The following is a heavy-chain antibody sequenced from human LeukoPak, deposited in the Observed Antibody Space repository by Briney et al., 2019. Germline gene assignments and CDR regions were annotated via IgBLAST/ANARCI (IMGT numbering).Heavy chain of an antibody. Sequence: LKPSETLSLTCAVYGGSFSGYYWSWIRQSPGKGLEWIGEINHRGSTNYNPSLKRRVTISLDTSKNQFSLKLSSVTAADTAVYYCAKSLYGSGSYYNWFDPWGQGTLVTVSS. J-gene: IGHJ5*02. CDR2: INHRGST. D-gene: IGHD3-10*01. V-gene: IGHV4-34*01. CDR1: GGSFSGYY. CDR3: AKSLYGSGSYYNWFDP.